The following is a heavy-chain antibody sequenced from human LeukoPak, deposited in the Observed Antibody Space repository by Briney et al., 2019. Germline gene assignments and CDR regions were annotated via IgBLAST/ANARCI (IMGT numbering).Heavy chain of an antibody. V-gene: IGHV3-33*01. D-gene: IGHD6-19*01. CDR1: GFTFSSYG. J-gene: IGHJ4*02. CDR3: ARDGRIAVAGTLTFDY. CDR2: IWYDGSNK. Sequence: PGGSLRLSCAASGFTFSSYGMHWVRQAPGKGLEWVADIWYDGSNKYYADSVKGRYTISRDNSKNTLYLQMNSLRAEDTAVYYCARDGRIAVAGTLTFDYWGQGTLVTVSS.